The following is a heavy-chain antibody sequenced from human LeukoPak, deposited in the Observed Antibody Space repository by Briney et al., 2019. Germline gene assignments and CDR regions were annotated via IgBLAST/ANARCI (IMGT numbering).Heavy chain of an antibody. D-gene: IGHD3-16*01. V-gene: IGHV4-4*02. CDR2: IYHTGST. CDR3: ARRGGFFDF. Sequence: SGTLSLTCAVSGDSMISTNWWSWVRQPPGKGLELIGEIYHTGSTNYNPSLQSRVTISIDKSKNQFSLRLSSVTAADTAFYCARRGGFFDFWGQGTLVTVSS. CDR1: GDSMISTNW. J-gene: IGHJ4*02.